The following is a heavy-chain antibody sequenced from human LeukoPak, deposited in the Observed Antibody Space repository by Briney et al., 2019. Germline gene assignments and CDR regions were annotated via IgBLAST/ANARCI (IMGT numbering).Heavy chain of an antibody. D-gene: IGHD6-19*01. CDR2: VSGSGDST. Sequence: GGTLRLSCAASGFTFSSYGMSWVRQVPGKGLEWVSAVSGSGDSTYYADSLKGRFTISRDNSKNTLYLHMNSLRPEDTAIYYCAKYNSGWDEDYWGQGTLVTVSS. CDR1: GFTFSSYG. J-gene: IGHJ4*02. CDR3: AKYNSGWDEDY. V-gene: IGHV3-23*01.